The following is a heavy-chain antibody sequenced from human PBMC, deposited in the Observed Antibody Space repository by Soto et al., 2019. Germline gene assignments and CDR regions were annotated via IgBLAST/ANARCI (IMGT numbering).Heavy chain of an antibody. Sequence: GGSLRLSCAASGFTFSSYAMSWVRQAPGKGLEWVSAISGSGGSTYYADSVKGRFTISRDDSKNTLYLQMNSLRAEDTAVYYCAKVALIRDIVVVPAADVIDYWGQGTLVTVSS. J-gene: IGHJ4*02. CDR1: GFTFSSYA. V-gene: IGHV3-23*01. D-gene: IGHD2-2*01. CDR2: ISGSGGST. CDR3: AKVALIRDIVVVPAADVIDY.